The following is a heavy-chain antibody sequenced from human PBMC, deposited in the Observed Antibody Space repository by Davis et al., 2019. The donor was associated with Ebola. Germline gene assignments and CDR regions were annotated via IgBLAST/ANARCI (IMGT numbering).Heavy chain of an antibody. J-gene: IGHJ6*02. V-gene: IGHV1-69*13. CDR1: GGTFSSYA. CDR2: IIPIFGTA. D-gene: IGHD3-3*01. CDR3: ARADSGHYYDFWSGPWGSRYYYGMDV. Sequence: SVKVSCKASGGTFSSYAISWVRQAPGQGLEWMGGIIPIFGTANYAQKFQGRVTITADESTSTAYMELSSLRSEDTAVYYCARADSGHYYDFWSGPWGSRYYYGMDVWGQGTTVTVSS.